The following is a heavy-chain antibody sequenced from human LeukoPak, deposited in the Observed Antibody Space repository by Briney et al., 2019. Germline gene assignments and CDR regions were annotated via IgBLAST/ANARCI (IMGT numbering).Heavy chain of an antibody. CDR1: GFTFSTYA. J-gene: IGHJ4*02. CDR3: AKDGTSYYYIYY. CDR2: ISYDGINK. D-gene: IGHD2/OR15-2a*01. V-gene: IGHV3-30*04. Sequence: QTGGSLRLSCAASGFTFSTYAMHWVRQASGKGLEGVAVISYDGINKYHADSVKGRFTISRDNSKNTLYLQMNTLRAEDTAVYYCAKDGTSYYYIYYWGQGTLVTVSS.